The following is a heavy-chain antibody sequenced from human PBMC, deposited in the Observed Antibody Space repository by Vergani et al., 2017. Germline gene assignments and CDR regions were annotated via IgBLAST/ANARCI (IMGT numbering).Heavy chain of an antibody. CDR2: IYYSGST. V-gene: IGHV4-61*08. CDR3: ARDYYDSSGYSDWYYYYGMDV. J-gene: IGHJ6*02. D-gene: IGHD3-22*01. CDR1: GGSISSGGYY. Sequence: QVQLQESGPGLVKPSQTLSLTCTVSGGSISSGGYYWSWIRQPPGKGLEWIGYIYYSGSTNYNPSLKSRVTISVDTSKNQFSLKLSSVTAADTAVYYCARDYYDSSGYSDWYYYYGMDVWGQGTTVTVSS.